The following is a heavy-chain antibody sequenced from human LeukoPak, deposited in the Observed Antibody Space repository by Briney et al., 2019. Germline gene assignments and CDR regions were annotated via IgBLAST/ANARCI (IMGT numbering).Heavy chain of an antibody. V-gene: IGHV4-34*01. J-gene: IGHJ3*01. CDR2: INHTGST. CDR1: GGSFSGYY. CDR3: ARHMSVSYDAFDL. Sequence: PSETLSLTCAVYGGSFSGYYWSWIRQPPGKGLQWIGEINHTGSTNYNSSLKSRVTISVDTSKTQFSLTVTSVTAADTAVYYCARHMSVSYDAFDLWGRGTTVTVSS. D-gene: IGHD3-10*01.